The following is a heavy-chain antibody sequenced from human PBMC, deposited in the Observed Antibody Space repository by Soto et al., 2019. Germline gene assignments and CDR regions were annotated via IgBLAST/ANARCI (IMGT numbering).Heavy chain of an antibody. CDR3: ARDLAARPTWFDP. D-gene: IGHD6-6*01. Sequence: GGSLRLSCAASGFTFSDYYMSLPRQAPGKGLEWVSYISYSGTHIYHANSVKGRFTIYRENAKNSLYLQMNSLRAEDTAVYYCARDLAARPTWFDPWGQGTLVTVSS. CDR1: GFTFSDYY. V-gene: IGHV3-11*04. J-gene: IGHJ5*02. CDR2: ISYSGTHI.